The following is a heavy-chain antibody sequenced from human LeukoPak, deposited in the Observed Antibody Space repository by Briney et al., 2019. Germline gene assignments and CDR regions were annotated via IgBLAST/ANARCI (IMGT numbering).Heavy chain of an antibody. Sequence: QPGGSLRLSCAASGFTFSSYAMSWVRQAPGKGLEWVSAISGSGGTTYYADSVKGRFTISKDNSKNTLYLQMNSLRAEDTAVYYCANCEDWLRKYPIGWGQGTLVTVSS. CDR3: ANCEDWLRKYPIG. CDR2: ISGSGGTT. J-gene: IGHJ4*02. CDR1: GFTFSSYA. V-gene: IGHV3-23*01. D-gene: IGHD3/OR15-3a*01.